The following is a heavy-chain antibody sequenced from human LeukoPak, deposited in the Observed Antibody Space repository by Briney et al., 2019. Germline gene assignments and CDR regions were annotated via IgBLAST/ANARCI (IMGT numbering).Heavy chain of an antibody. V-gene: IGHV1-69*04. CDR3: ERGVYGGSIDAFDI. CDR1: GGTFSSYA. CDR2: IIPILGIA. Sequence: ASVKVSCKASGGTFSSYAISWVRQAPGQGLEWMGRIIPILGIANYAQKFQGRVTITADKSTSTAYMELSSLRSEDTAVYYCERGVYGGSIDAFDIWGQGTMVTVSS. J-gene: IGHJ3*02. D-gene: IGHD3-16*01.